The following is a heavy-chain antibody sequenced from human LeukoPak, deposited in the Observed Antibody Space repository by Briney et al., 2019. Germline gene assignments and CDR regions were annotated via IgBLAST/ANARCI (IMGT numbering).Heavy chain of an antibody. D-gene: IGHD3-10*01. CDR3: ARDGMVRGVMGFDY. Sequence: PGGSLRLPCAASGFTFSSYGMSWVRQAPGKGLEWVSAISGSGGSTYYADSVKGRFTISRDNSKNTLYLQMNSLRAEDTAVYYCARDGMVRGVMGFDYWGQGTLVTVSS. CDR2: ISGSGGST. J-gene: IGHJ4*02. V-gene: IGHV3-23*01. CDR1: GFTFSSYG.